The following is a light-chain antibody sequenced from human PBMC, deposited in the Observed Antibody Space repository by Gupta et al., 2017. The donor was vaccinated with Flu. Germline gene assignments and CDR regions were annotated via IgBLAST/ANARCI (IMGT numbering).Light chain of an antibody. Sequence: EIVLTQSPATLSLSPGEGATLSCRASQSIDNYLVWYQQQPGQAPRLLIYDASRRASATPARFSGTGSGTDYTLTISSLEAEDSAVYYCQQRVTWPLTFGGGTKVEIK. J-gene: IGKJ4*01. CDR1: QSIDNY. CDR3: QQRVTWPLT. V-gene: IGKV3-11*01. CDR2: DAS.